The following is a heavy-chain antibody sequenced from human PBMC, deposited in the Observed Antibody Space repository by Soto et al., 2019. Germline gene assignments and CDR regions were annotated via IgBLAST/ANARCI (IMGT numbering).Heavy chain of an antibody. Sequence: SQTLSLTCAISGDSVSSNSAAWNWIRQSPSRGLEWLGRTYYRSKWYNDYAVSVKSRITINPDTSKNQFSLQLNSVTPEDTAVYYCARGAVRYCSGGSCYAPRFDPWGQGTLVTV. CDR3: ARGAVRYCSGGSCYAPRFDP. CDR2: TYYRSKWYN. J-gene: IGHJ5*02. V-gene: IGHV6-1*01. CDR1: GDSVSSNSAA. D-gene: IGHD2-15*01.